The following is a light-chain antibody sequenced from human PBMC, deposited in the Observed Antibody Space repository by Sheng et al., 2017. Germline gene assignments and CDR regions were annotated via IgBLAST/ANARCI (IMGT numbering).Light chain of an antibody. CDR3: QQYNNRART. CDR2: DAS. V-gene: IGKV3-15*01. CDR1: QSVSGN. J-gene: IGKJ1*01. Sequence: ETVMTQSPATLSVSPGERATLSCRASQSVSGNLAWYQHKPGQAPRLLIYDASTRATGVPARFSGSGSGTEFTLTINSLQSEDLAIYYCQQYNNRARTFGPGRRWK.